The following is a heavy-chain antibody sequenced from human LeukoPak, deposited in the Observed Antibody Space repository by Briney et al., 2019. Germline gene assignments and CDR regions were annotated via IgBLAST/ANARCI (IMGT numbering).Heavy chain of an antibody. D-gene: IGHD6-19*01. J-gene: IGHJ4*02. Sequence: GGSLRLSCAASGFTFSSYSMNWVRQAPGKGLEWVSSISSSSSYIYYADSVEGRFTISRDNAKNSLYLQMNSLRAEDTAVYYCAREDSSGWQNFDYWGQGTLVTVSS. V-gene: IGHV3-21*01. CDR2: ISSSSSYI. CDR3: AREDSSGWQNFDY. CDR1: GFTFSSYS.